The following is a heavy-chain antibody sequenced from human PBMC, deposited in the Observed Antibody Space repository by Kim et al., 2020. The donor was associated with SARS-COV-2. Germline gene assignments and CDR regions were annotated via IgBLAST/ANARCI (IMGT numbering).Heavy chain of an antibody. J-gene: IGHJ5*02. CDR3: ARESGYYRTNNWFDP. Sequence: SETRSLTCTVSGGSISSYYWSWIRQPAGKGLEWIGRIYTSWSTNYNPTLKSRVTMSVDTSKNQFSLKLSSVTAADTAVYYCARESGYYRTNNWFDPWGQGTLVTVSS. D-gene: IGHD3-22*01. V-gene: IGHV4-4*07. CDR1: GGSISSYY. CDR2: IYTSWST.